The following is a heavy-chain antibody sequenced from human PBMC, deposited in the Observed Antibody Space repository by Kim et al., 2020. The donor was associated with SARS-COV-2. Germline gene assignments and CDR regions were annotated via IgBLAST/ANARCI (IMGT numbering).Heavy chain of an antibody. V-gene: IGHV3-23*01. CDR2: ISGSGGST. D-gene: IGHD3-10*01. CDR3: ANTDSGSYYNRF. J-gene: IGHJ4*02. Sequence: GGSLILSCAASGFTFSSYAMSWVRQAPGKGLEWVSAISGSGGSTYYADSVKGRFTISRDNSKNTLYLQMNSLRAEDTAVYYCANTDSGSYYNRFWGQGTLVTVSS. CDR1: GFTFSSYA.